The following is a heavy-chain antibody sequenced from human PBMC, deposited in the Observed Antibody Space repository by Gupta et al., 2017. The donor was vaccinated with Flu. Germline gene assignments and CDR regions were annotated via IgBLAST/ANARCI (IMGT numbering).Heavy chain of an antibody. CDR2: ISDDGTYK. CDR3: AKDQREHCGGGDCYPQIFDS. Sequence: QVQLVESGGGVVQSGKSLRLSCAASGFIFSYYGIHWVRQAPGKGLEWVAVISDDGTYKNYGDSVKGRFTISRDNSRNALYLEMKSLRTEDTAVYYCAKDQREHCGGGDCYPQIFDSWGQGTLVTVS. V-gene: IGHV3-30*18. D-gene: IGHD2-21*01. J-gene: IGHJ5*01. CDR1: GFIFSYYG.